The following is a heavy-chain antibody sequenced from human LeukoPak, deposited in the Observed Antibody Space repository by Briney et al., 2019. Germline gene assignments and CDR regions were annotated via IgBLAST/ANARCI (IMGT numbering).Heavy chain of an antibody. J-gene: IGHJ4*02. CDR1: GGSFSIYY. CDR2: IYTSGNT. D-gene: IGHD6-19*01. Sequence: SETLSLTCTVSGGSFSIYYWSWIRQPAGKGLEWIGRIYTSGNTCYNPSLKSRVTMSVDTSKNQFSLNLSSVTAADTAVYYCARVFSVAGTFDYWGQGTLVTVSS. V-gene: IGHV4-4*07. CDR3: ARVFSVAGTFDY.